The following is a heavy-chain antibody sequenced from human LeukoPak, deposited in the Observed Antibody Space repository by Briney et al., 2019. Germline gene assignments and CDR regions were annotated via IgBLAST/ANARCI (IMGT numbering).Heavy chain of an antibody. CDR2: IYYSGST. CDR3: ARVADYYDSSGYLHAEYFQH. CDR1: GGSISSYY. J-gene: IGHJ1*01. D-gene: IGHD3-22*01. V-gene: IGHV4-59*01. Sequence: SETLSLICTVSGGSISSYYWSWIRQPPGKGLEWIGYIYYSGSTNYNPSLKSRVTISVDTSKNQFSLKLSSVTAADTAVYYCARVADYYDSSGYLHAEYFQHWGQGTLVTVSS.